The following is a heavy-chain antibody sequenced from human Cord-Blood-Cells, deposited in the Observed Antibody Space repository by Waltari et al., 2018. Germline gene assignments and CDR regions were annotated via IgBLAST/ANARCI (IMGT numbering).Heavy chain of an antibody. D-gene: IGHD3-10*01. CDR1: GGSFRGYY. CDR2: INHSGST. Sequence: QVQLQQWGAGLLKPSETLSLNCAVYGGSFRGYYWSWIRQPPGKGLECIGEINHSGSTNYNPSLKSRVTISVDTSKNQFSLKLSSVTAADTAVYYCASTIRGVSYWGQGTLVTVSS. V-gene: IGHV4-34*01. J-gene: IGHJ4*02. CDR3: ASTIRGVSY.